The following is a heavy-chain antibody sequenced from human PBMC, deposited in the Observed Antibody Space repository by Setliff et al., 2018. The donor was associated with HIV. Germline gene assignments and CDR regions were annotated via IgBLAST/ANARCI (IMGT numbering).Heavy chain of an antibody. J-gene: IGHJ4*02. Sequence: ASVKVSCKASGYTFTSYDINWVRRATGRGPEWMGWMNPNSGNTNYAQRLQGRVTMTTDTSTSTAYMELRSLRSDDTAVYYCARDYYGSGSRYPYDYWGQGTLVTVSS. V-gene: IGHV1-18*01. CDR3: ARDYYGSGSRYPYDY. CDR2: MNPNSGNT. D-gene: IGHD3-10*01. CDR1: GYTFTSYD.